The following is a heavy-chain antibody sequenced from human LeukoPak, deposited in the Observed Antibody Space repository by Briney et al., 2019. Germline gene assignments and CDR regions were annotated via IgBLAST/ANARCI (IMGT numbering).Heavy chain of an antibody. CDR3: ARPVVPAAIGGAFDI. CDR1: GYSFFNYW. Sequence: GESLKISCVGSGYSFFNYWIGWVRQMPGKGLEWMGIIYPGDSDTRYSPSFQGQVTISADKSISTAYLQWSSLKASDTAMYYCARPVVPAAIGGAFDIWGQGTMVTVSS. D-gene: IGHD2-2*01. CDR2: IYPGDSDT. V-gene: IGHV5-51*01. J-gene: IGHJ3*02.